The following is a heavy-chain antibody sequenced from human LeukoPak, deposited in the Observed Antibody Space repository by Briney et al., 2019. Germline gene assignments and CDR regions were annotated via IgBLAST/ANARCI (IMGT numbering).Heavy chain of an antibody. V-gene: IGHV3-23*01. Sequence: PGGSLRLSCAASGLTFSNYAMSWFRQAPGKGLEWVSGITSGFTPHYADSVKGRFTISRDNSKNTFHLQMNSLRAEDTAVYYCAKDYSDSRVGDVFLDYWGQGTLVTVSS. D-gene: IGHD1-26*01. CDR2: ITSGFTP. CDR3: AKDYSDSRVGDVFLDY. J-gene: IGHJ4*02. CDR1: GLTFSNYA.